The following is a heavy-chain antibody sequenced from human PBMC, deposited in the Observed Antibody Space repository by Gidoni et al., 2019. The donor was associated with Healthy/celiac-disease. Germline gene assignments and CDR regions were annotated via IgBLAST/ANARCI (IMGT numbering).Heavy chain of an antibody. CDR2: IKSKTDGGTT. Sequence: EVQLVESGGGLVKPGGSLRLSCAASGFTFSNAWMSWVRQAPGKGLEWVGRIKSKTDGGTTDYAAPVKGRFTISRDDSKNTLYLQMNSLKTEDTAVYYCTTDPLHSAAAWYVSQWLVFDYWGQGTLVTVSS. D-gene: IGHD6-19*01. CDR1: GFTFSNAW. J-gene: IGHJ4*02. V-gene: IGHV3-15*01. CDR3: TTDPLHSAAAWYVSQWLVFDY.